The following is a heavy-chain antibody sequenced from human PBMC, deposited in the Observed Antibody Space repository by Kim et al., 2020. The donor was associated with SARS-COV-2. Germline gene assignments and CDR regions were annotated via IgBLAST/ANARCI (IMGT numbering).Heavy chain of an antibody. Sequence: GGSLRLSCAASGFTFATYWMTWVRQAPGKGLEWVANIDQDGSQKYYVDSVKGRFTISRDNANDLLYVQMNSLRAEDTAVYYCARDPAYGAFDIWGQGTLVTVSS. D-gene: IGHD2-21*01. J-gene: IGHJ3*02. V-gene: IGHV3-7*01. CDR2: IDQDGSQK. CDR1: GFTFATYW. CDR3: ARDPAYGAFDI.